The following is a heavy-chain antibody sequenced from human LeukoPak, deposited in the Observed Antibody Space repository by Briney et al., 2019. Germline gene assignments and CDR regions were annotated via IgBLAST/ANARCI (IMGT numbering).Heavy chain of an antibody. Sequence: PSETLSLTCTVSGGSISSSPCYWGWIRQPPGKGLEWIGSIYFSGSTYYNPSLKSRVTISVDTSKNQFSLKLSSVTAADTALYYCARDRAAIGHFDSWGQGTLVTVSS. CDR3: ARDRAAIGHFDS. CDR2: IYFSGST. J-gene: IGHJ4*02. D-gene: IGHD6-13*01. V-gene: IGHV4-39*07. CDR1: GGSISSSPCY.